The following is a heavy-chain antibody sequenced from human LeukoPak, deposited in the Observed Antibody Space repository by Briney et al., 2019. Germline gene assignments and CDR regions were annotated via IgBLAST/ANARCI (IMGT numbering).Heavy chain of an antibody. CDR3: ARARSPDYSSSWYFDY. D-gene: IGHD6-13*01. CDR1: GFTFSSYD. Sequence: PGGSLRLSCAASGFTFSSYDMHWVRQATGKGLEWVSATGTAGDTYYPGSVKGRFTISRENAKNSLYLQMNSLRAGDTAVYYCARARSPDYSSSWYFDYWGQGTLVTVSS. J-gene: IGHJ4*02. V-gene: IGHV3-13*01. CDR2: TGTAGDT.